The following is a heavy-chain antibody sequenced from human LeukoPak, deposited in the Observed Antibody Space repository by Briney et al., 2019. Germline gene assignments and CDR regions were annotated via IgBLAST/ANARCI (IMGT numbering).Heavy chain of an antibody. Sequence: ASVKVSCKGSGYTFTNHGITWVRQAPGQGLEWMGWISPYNGHTNYAQKVQGRVTMTTDTSTSTAYMELRSLRSDDTAVYYCAREVVYYDGSGENYFDYWGQGTLVTVSS. V-gene: IGHV1-18*01. D-gene: IGHD3-10*01. CDR2: ISPYNGHT. CDR1: GYTFTNHG. J-gene: IGHJ4*02. CDR3: AREVVYYDGSGENYFDY.